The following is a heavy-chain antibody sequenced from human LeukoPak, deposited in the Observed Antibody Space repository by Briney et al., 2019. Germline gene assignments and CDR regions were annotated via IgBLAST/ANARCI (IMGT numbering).Heavy chain of an antibody. CDR3: AGGDSSSWYFPYYYYGMDV. D-gene: IGHD6-13*01. CDR2: IYYSGST. J-gene: IGHJ6*02. CDR1: GGSISSYY. Sequence: SETLSHTCTVSGGSISSYYWSWIRQPPGKGLEWIGYIYYSGSTNYNPSLKSRVTISVDTSKNQFSLKLSSVTAADTAVYYCAGGDSSSWYFPYYYYGMDVWGQGTTVTVS. V-gene: IGHV4-59*01.